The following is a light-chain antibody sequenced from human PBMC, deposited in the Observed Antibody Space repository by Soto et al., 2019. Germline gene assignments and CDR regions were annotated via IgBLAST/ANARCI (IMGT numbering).Light chain of an antibody. Sequence: AIQITQSPASLSASVGDRVTITCRASQGISSYLAWYQQKPGKAPKLLIYAASTLQSGVPSRFSGSGSGTDFTLTISCLQSEDFATYYCQQYYSYPFAFGQGTRLEI. CDR2: AAS. CDR3: QQYYSYPFA. V-gene: IGKV1-8*01. CDR1: QGISSY. J-gene: IGKJ5*01.